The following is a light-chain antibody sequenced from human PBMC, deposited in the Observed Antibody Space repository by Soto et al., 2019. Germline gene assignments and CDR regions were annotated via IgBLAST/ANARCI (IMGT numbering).Light chain of an antibody. V-gene: IGLV2-14*01. Sequence: QPASVSGSPRQSITISCTGTSSDVGGYNYVSWYQQHPGKAPKLMIYEVSNRPSGVSNRFSGSKSGNTASLTISGLQAEDEADYYCSSYTSSSTPYVFGTGTKLTVL. J-gene: IGLJ1*01. CDR1: SSDVGGYNY. CDR2: EVS. CDR3: SSYTSSSTPYV.